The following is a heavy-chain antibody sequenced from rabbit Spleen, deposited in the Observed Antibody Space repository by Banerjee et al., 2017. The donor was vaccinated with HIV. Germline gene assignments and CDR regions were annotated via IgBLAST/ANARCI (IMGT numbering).Heavy chain of an antibody. CDR2: AYADNTGDT. V-gene: IGHV1S40*01. CDR1: GVSFSGNSY. D-gene: IGHD8-1*01. Sequence: QSLEESGGDLVKPGASLTLTCIASGVSFSGNSYICWVRQAPGKGLEWVACAYADNTGDTYSATWAKGRFTISKTSSTTVTLQMTSLTAADTATYFCARDAGTSFSTYGMDLWGQGTLVTVS. CDR3: ARDAGTSFSTYGMDL. J-gene: IGHJ6*01.